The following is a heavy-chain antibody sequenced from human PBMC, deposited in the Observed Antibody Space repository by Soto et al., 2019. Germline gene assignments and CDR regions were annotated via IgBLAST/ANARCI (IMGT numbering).Heavy chain of an antibody. J-gene: IGHJ5*02. D-gene: IGHD2-2*01. V-gene: IGHV4-39*01. CDR3: ARHENRFSMVPAAPRGWFDP. CDR2: IYYSGST. Sequence: SETLSLTCTVSGGSISSSSYYWGWIRQPPGKGLEWIGSIYYSGSTYYNPSLKSRVTISVNTSKNQFSLKLSSVTAADTAVYYCARHENRFSMVPAAPRGWFDPWGQGTLVTVSS. CDR1: GGSISSSSYY.